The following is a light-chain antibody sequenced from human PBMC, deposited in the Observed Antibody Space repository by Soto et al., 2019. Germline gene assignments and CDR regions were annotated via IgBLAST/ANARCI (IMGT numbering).Light chain of an antibody. CDR1: QSVSSL. Sequence: EIVLTQSPATLSLSPGERATLSCRASQSVSSLLAWYQQKPGQAPRLLIYDASNRATGIPARFSGSGSETDFTLPISSLETEDFAVYYCQQRSDWVSFGQGTKLEIK. CDR2: DAS. V-gene: IGKV3-11*01. J-gene: IGKJ2*01. CDR3: QQRSDWVS.